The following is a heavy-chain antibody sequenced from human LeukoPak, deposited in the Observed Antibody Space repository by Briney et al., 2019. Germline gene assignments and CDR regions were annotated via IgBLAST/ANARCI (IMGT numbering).Heavy chain of an antibody. D-gene: IGHD4-17*01. CDR2: INGSGGST. J-gene: IGHJ4*02. CDR3: SKDYYGDYVVADFDY. Sequence: GGSLRLSCAASGFTFSSYAMSWVRQAPGKGLEWVSAINGSGGSTYYADSVKGRFTISRDNSKNTLYLQMNSLRAEDTAVYYCSKDYYGDYVVADFDYWGQGTLVTVSS. CDR1: GFTFSSYA. V-gene: IGHV3-23*01.